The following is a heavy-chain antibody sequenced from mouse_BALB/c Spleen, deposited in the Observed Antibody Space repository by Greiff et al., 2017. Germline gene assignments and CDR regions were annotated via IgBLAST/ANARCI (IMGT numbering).Heavy chain of an antibody. V-gene: IGHV1S137*01. CDR3: ARLGNYGDGFAY. D-gene: IGHD2-1*01. CDR1: GYTFTDYA. CDR2: ISTYYGDA. Sequence: VQLQQSGAELVRPGVSVKISCKGSGYTFTDYAMHWVKQSHAKSLEWIGVISTYYGDASYNQKFKGKATMTVDKSSSTAYMELARLTSEDSAIYYCARLGNYGDGFAYWGQGTLVTVSA. J-gene: IGHJ3*01.